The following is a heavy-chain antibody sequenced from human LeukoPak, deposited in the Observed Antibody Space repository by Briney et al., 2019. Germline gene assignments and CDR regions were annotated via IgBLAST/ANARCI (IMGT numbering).Heavy chain of an antibody. J-gene: IGHJ4*02. CDR1: GFLFSSYW. CDR2: IKRDGSER. Sequence: GGSLRLSCAASGFLFSSYWMGWVRQAPGKGLEWVANIKRDGSERYYEDSVKGRFTISRDNARNSLYLQMNSLREEDTAVYYCARDKEAAVDFWSGYYPLWGQGTLVTVSS. CDR3: ARDKEAAVDFWSGYYPL. D-gene: IGHD3-3*01. V-gene: IGHV3-7*01.